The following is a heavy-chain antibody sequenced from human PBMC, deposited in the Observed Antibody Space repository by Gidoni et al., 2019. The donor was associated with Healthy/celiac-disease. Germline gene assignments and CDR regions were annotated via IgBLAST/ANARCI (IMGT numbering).Heavy chain of an antibody. CDR3: ARDRLSGRAAHPYYYYYGMDV. D-gene: IGHD3-10*01. J-gene: IGHJ6*02. V-gene: IGHV4-31*03. Sequence: QVQLQESGPGLVKPSQTLSLTCPVSGGSISSGGSYWRWIRQHPGKGLEWIGYIYYSGSTYYNPSLKSRVTISVDTSKNQFSLKLSSVTAADTAVYYCARDRLSGRAAHPYYYYYGMDVWGQGTTVTVSS. CDR2: IYYSGST. CDR1: GGSISSGGSY.